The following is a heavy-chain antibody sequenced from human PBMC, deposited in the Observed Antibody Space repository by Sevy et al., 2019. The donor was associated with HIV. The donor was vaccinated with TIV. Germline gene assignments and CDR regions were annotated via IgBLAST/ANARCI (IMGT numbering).Heavy chain of an antibody. D-gene: IGHD2-8*01. Sequence: GGSLRLSCAASGFTFSKYSMNWVRQAPGKGLEWVSTFSFGCGRINYADSVKGRFTISRDDSKNTLYLQMNSLRAEDTTVYYCAREGCTKPHDYWGQGTLVTVSS. J-gene: IGHJ4*02. CDR2: FSFGCGRI. CDR1: GFTFSKYS. CDR3: AREGCTKPHDY. V-gene: IGHV3-23*01.